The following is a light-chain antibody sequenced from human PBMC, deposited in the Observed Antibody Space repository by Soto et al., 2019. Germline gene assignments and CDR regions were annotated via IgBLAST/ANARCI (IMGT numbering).Light chain of an antibody. CDR3: QQYGSSPPIT. CDR2: GAS. CDR1: QSVSSSY. J-gene: IGKJ5*01. Sequence: EIVLTQSPCTLSLSPGERATLSCRASQSVSSSYLAWYQQKPAQAXXLLIYGASRRATGIPDRFSGSGSGTDFTLPISRLEPEDFAVYYCQQYGSSPPITFGQGTRLEIK. V-gene: IGKV3-20*01.